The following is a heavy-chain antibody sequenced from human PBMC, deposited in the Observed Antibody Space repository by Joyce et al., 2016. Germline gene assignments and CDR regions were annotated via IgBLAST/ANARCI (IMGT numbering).Heavy chain of an antibody. CDR1: GYTFTSYT. CDR2: IDTYKGHT. CDR3: AVTSYHFDSSGYPTDALDI. Sequence: QVQLVQSGAEVQKPGASVKVSCKASGYTFTSYTLHWVRQAPGQRLEWMGWIDTYKGHTKDSQKFQGRFTITRDTSASTAYMELTSLRSEDTAVYYCAVTSYHFDSSGYPTDALDIWGLGTMVTVSS. D-gene: IGHD3-22*01. V-gene: IGHV1-3*04. J-gene: IGHJ3*02.